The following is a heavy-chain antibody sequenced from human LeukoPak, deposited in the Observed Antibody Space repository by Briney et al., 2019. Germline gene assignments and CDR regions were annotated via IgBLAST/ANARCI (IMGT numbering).Heavy chain of an antibody. CDR2: ISGGGGST. V-gene: IGHV3-23*01. CDR1: GFTITSYS. D-gene: IGHD6-6*01. J-gene: IGHJ4*02. Sequence: GSLRLSCAASGFTITSYSMNWVRQAPGKGLEWVSTISGGGGSTYYADSVKGRFTISRDNSKNTLYLQVNSLRAEDTAVYYCAKLSIAAPPGLGYWGQGTLVTVSS. CDR3: AKLSIAAPPGLGY.